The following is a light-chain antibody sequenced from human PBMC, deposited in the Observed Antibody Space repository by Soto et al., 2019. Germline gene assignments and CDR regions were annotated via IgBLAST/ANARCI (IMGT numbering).Light chain of an antibody. J-gene: IGLJ1*01. CDR2: KVS. CDR1: RSEDGGYNY. Sequence: QSVLTQPASVSVSPDHSITISCTGGRSEDGGYNYVYWYQQNPGKAPKIIIYKVSNRPAEVSNRMSSSKSDDTASLTYSGLQAEDEADYYCSSYTSSSTLEIYGTSTKDTVL. CDR3: SSYTSSSTLEI. V-gene: IGLV2-14*01.